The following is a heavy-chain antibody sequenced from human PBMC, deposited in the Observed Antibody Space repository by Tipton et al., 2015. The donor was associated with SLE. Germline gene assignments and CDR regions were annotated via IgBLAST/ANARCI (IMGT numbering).Heavy chain of an antibody. CDR2: MYHSGST. CDR1: GGSISSSSYY. D-gene: IGHD2-2*01. J-gene: IGHJ6*03. Sequence: TLSLTCTVSGGSISSSSYYWSWIRQSPGKGLEWIGHMYHSGSTNYNPSLASRVTISIEKSKNQLSLTLKSVTTADTAMYYCARGGGCSSTSCYRGHQRYYYRYMDVWGKGTTVTVSS. CDR3: ARGGGCSSTSCYRGHQRYYYRYMDV. V-gene: IGHV4-61*05.